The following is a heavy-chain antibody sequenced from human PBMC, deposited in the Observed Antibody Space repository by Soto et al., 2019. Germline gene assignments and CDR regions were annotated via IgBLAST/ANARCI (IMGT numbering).Heavy chain of an antibody. J-gene: IGHJ4*02. V-gene: IGHV3-21*01. CDR3: ARSGYSPWDYYFDY. D-gene: IGHD1-26*01. CDR2: ISSSSSYI. CDR1: GFTFSSYT. Sequence: EVQLVEFGGGLVKPGGSLRLSCAASGFTFSSYTMNWVRQAPGKGLEWVSSISSSSSYIYYADSVKGRFTISRDNAKNSLYLQMNSLRAEDTAVYYCARSGYSPWDYYFDYWGQGTLVTVSS.